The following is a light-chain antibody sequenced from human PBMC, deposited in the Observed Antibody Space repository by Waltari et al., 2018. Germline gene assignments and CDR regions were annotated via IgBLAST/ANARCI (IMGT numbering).Light chain of an antibody. J-gene: IGKJ5*01. Sequence: AIQLTQSPSSLSASIGDRVTISCRASQGIRIGLAWYQQKPGQPPKLLIYYASTLDSGVPSRFSGSGSGTDFTLTISSLQPEDFATYYCQQCLTYPQAFGQGTRLEIK. CDR3: QQCLTYPQA. V-gene: IGKV1-13*02. CDR1: QGIRIG. CDR2: YAS.